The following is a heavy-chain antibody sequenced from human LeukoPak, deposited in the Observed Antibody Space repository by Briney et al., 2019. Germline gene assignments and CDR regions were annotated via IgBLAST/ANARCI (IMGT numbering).Heavy chain of an antibody. CDR3: ARSMIMFGGVIVSFDY. CDR2: ISGSGGST. D-gene: IGHD3-16*02. Sequence: GGSLRLSCAASGFTFSSYAMSWVRQAPGKGLEWVSAISGSGGSTYYADSVKGRFTISRDNAKNSLYLQMNSPRAADMAVYYCARSMIMFGGVIVSFDYWGQGTLVTVSS. CDR1: GFTFSSYA. J-gene: IGHJ4*02. V-gene: IGHV3-23*01.